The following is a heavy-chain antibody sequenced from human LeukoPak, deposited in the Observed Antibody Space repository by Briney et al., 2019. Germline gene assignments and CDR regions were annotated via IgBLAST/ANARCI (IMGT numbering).Heavy chain of an antibody. J-gene: IGHJ6*03. CDR2: IYYSGST. CDR1: GGSISSYY. CDR3: ARVSVTPRYYYYYMDV. V-gene: IGHV4-59*01. Sequence: SETLSLTCTVSGGSISSYYWSLIRQPPGKGLEWIGYIYYSGSTNYNPSLKSRVTISVDTSKNQFSLKLSSVTAADTAVYYCARVSVTPRYYYYYMDVWGKGTTVTVSS.